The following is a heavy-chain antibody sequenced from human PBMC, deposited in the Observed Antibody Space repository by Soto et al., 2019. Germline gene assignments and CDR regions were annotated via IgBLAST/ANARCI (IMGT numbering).Heavy chain of an antibody. D-gene: IGHD6-19*01. CDR3: ASNETPNQPAGTGVY. J-gene: IGHJ4*02. CDR2: IYYSGSI. CDR1: GGSISSSSYY. Sequence: QLQLQESGPGLVKPSETLSLTCTVSGGSISSSSYYWGWIRQPPGKGLEWLGSIYYSGSIYYNPSLKTRVTIPVDTSNNQFSLKLSTVTAADTAVYYCASNETPNQPAGTGVYWGQGTLVTVSS. V-gene: IGHV4-39*01.